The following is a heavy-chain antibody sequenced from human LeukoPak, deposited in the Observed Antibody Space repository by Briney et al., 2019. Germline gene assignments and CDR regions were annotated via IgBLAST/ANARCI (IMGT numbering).Heavy chain of an antibody. CDR1: GFTFSTFW. D-gene: IGHD3-10*01. CDR3: ARDRGSQDY. Sequence: PGGSLRLSCAASGFTFSTFWMSWVRQAPGKGLEWVANIKQGGSEKYYVDSVKGRFTISRDNAKNSLYLQMNSLRAEDTAVYYCARDRGSQDYWGQGTLVTVSS. J-gene: IGHJ4*02. V-gene: IGHV3-7*05. CDR2: IKQGGSEK.